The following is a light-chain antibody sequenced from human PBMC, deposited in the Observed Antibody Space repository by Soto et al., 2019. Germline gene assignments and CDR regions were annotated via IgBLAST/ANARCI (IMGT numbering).Light chain of an antibody. CDR2: TTS. CDR3: QQYGGSPWT. J-gene: IGKJ1*01. CDR1: QVVTSNY. Sequence: EIVLTQSPGSLSLSPGERATLSCRASQVVTSNYLAWYQQKPGQAPRLLIYTTSSRATGVPERFSGSGSGTDFTLTISRLEPEDSAVYYCQQYGGSPWTFCQGTKVEIK. V-gene: IGKV3-20*01.